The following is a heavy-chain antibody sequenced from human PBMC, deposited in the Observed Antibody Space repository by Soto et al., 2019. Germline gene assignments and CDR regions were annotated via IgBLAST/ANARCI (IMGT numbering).Heavy chain of an antibody. CDR2: ISAYNGNT. J-gene: IGHJ5*02. CDR1: GYTFTSYG. D-gene: IGHD6-13*01. V-gene: IGHV1-18*01. Sequence: GASVKVSCKASGYTFTSYGIGWVRQAPGQGLEWMGWISAYNGNTNYAQKLQGRVTMTTDTSTSTAYMELRSLRSDDTAVYYCARTYSSSWDNWFDPWGQGTLVTVSS. CDR3: ARTYSSSWDNWFDP.